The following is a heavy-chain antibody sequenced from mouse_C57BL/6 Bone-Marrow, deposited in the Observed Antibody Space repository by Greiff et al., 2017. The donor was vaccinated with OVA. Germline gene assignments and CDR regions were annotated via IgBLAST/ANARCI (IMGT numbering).Heavy chain of an antibody. Sequence: QVQLQQSGAELVRPGTSVKMSCKASGYTFTNYWIGWAKQRPGHGLEWIGDIYPGGGYTNYTEKFKGKATLTADKSSSTAYMQFSSLTSEDSAIYYCARGDYGSSYAMDYWGQGTSVTVSS. CDR1: GYTFTNYW. D-gene: IGHD1-1*01. J-gene: IGHJ4*01. CDR2: IYPGGGYT. CDR3: ARGDYGSSYAMDY. V-gene: IGHV1-63*01.